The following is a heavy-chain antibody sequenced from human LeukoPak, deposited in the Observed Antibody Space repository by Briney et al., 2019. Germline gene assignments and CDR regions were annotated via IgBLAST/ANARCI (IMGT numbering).Heavy chain of an antibody. J-gene: IGHJ4*02. V-gene: IGHV5-51*01. CDR1: GYSFTNYW. CDR3: ARHTRDDYYGWGSYYNDY. Sequence: GESLKISCKGSGYSFTNYWIGWVRQMPGKGLEWMGIIYPGGSDTRYSPPFQGQVTISADKSISTAYLQWSSLKASDTAMYYCARHTRDDYYGWGSYYNDYWGQGTLVTVSS. D-gene: IGHD3-10*01. CDR2: IYPGGSDT.